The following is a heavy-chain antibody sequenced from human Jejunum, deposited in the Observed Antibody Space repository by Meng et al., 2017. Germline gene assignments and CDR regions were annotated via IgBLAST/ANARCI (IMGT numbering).Heavy chain of an antibody. CDR3: AKDTRKNYYDSRGYSIEY. V-gene: IGHV3-23*05. Sequence: GESLKISCAASGFNFHNYAMTWVRQAPGKGLEWVSSVSGSGASGRSVDTYYADSVEGRFTISRDDSKNTMYLHMHSLSAEDTAVYYCAKDTRKNYYDSRGYSIEYWGQGTLVTVSS. D-gene: IGHD3-22*01. J-gene: IGHJ4*02. CDR2: VSGSGASGRSVDT. CDR1: GFNFHNYA.